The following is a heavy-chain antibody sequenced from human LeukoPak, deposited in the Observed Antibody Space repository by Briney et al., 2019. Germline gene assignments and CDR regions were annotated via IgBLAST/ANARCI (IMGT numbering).Heavy chain of an antibody. CDR1: GYSFANNW. V-gene: IGHV5-51*01. Sequence: GESLKISCKGSGYSFANNWIAWVRQMPGKGLEWMGIIHPGDSDTRYRPSFQGQVTISADKSISTAYLQWSSLKASDTAMYYCARTVEGYSGSYYDDYWGQGTLVTVSS. CDR3: ARTVEGYSGSYYDDY. D-gene: IGHD1-26*01. J-gene: IGHJ4*02. CDR2: IHPGDSDT.